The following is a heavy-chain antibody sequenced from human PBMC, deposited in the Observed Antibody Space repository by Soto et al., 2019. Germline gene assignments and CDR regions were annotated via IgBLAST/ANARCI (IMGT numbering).Heavy chain of an antibody. CDR2: ISSSSSYI. CDR1: GFTFSSYS. J-gene: IGHJ3*02. D-gene: IGHD2-2*01. Sequence: EVQLVESGGGLVKPGGSLRLSCAASGFTFSSYSMNWVRQAPGKGLEWVSYISSSSSYIYYADSVKGRFTISRDNAKNSLYLQMNSLRAEDTAVYYCARTRVVPAASAFDIWGQGTMVTVSS. CDR3: ARTRVVPAASAFDI. V-gene: IGHV3-21*01.